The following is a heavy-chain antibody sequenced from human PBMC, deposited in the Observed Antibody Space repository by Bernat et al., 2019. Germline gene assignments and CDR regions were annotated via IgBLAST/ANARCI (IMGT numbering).Heavy chain of an antibody. J-gene: IGHJ2*01. CDR3: AKDDCAGDCHYWYFDL. CDR2: ISVSGGST. CDR1: GFTFTSYA. V-gene: IGHV3-23*01. Sequence: EVQLLESGGGLVQPGGSLRLSCPASGFTFTSYAMSWVRQAPGKGLEWVSAISVSGGSTYYADSVKGRFTMSRDNSKNTLYLQMNSLRAEDTAVYYCAKDDCAGDCHYWYFDLWGRGTLVTVSS. D-gene: IGHD2-21*02.